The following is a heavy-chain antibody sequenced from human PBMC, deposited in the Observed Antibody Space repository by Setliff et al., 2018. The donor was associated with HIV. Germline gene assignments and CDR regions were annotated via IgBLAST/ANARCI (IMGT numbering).Heavy chain of an antibody. CDR1: GSTFSDYY. CDR2: ISGTSTYT. V-gene: IGHV3-11*06. J-gene: IGHJ4*02. Sequence: LRLSCAASGSTFSDYYMTWIRQAPGKGLEWISYISGTSTYTDYADSVKGRFTISRDNAKNSLYLQMNSLRAEDTAVYYCARDQNGDYFIFDYWGQGTLVTVSS. CDR3: ARDQNGDYFIFDY. D-gene: IGHD4-17*01.